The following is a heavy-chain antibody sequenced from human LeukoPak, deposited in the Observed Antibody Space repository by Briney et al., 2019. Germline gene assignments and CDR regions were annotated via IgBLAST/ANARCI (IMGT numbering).Heavy chain of an antibody. V-gene: IGHV3-21*01. CDR2: ISSSSSYI. CDR1: GFTVSSNS. J-gene: IGHJ4*02. CDR3: ARGTTLNFDY. Sequence: GGSLRLSCTVSGFTVSSNSWSWVRQAPGKGLEWVSSISSSSSYIYYADSVKGRFTISRDNAKNSLYLQMNSLRAEDTAVYYCARGTTLNFDYWGQGTLVTVSS. D-gene: IGHD2/OR15-2a*01.